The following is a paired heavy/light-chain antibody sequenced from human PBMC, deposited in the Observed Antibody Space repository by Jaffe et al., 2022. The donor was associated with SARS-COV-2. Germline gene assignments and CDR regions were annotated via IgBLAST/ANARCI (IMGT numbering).Light chain of an antibody. J-gene: IGLJ3*02. Sequence: QSALTQPRSVSGSPGQSVTISCTGTSSDVGGYNYVSWYQQHPGKAPKLMIYDVSKRPSGVPDRFSGSKSGNTASLTISGLQAEDEADYYCCSYAGSYWVFGGGTKLTVL. CDR2: DVS. CDR3: CSYAGSYWV. V-gene: IGLV2-11*01. CDR1: SSDVGGYNY.
Heavy chain of an antibody. D-gene: IGHD4-17*01. CDR1: GFTFSDYY. Sequence: QVQLVESGGGLVKPGGSLRLSCAASGFTFSDYYMSWIRQAPGKGLEWVSYISSSGSTIYYADSVKGRFTISRDNAKNSLYLQMNSLRAEDTAVYYCARENPTVTTIDYWGQGTLVTVSS. V-gene: IGHV3-11*01. CDR3: ARENPTVTTIDY. J-gene: IGHJ4*02. CDR2: ISSSGSTI.